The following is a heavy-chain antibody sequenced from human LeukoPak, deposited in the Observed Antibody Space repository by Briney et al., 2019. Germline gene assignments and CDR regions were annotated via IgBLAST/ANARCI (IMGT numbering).Heavy chain of an antibody. CDR1: GGSFSGYY. Sequence: PSETLSLTCAVYGGSFSGYYWSWIRQPPGKGLEWIGEINHSGSTNYNPSLKSRVTISVDTSKNQFSLKLSSVTAADTAVYCCARPRTGYSSSWNDYWGQGTLVTVSS. D-gene: IGHD6-13*01. V-gene: IGHV4-34*01. CDR3: ARPRTGYSSSWNDY. CDR2: INHSGST. J-gene: IGHJ4*02.